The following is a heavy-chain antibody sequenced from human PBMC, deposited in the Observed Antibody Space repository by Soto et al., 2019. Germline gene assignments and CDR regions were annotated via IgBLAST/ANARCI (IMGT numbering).Heavy chain of an antibody. CDR2: VYYRGSI. CDR3: ARVTFTPNWFDS. J-gene: IGHJ5*01. Sequence: PSETLSLTCTVSGDSINSPNYYWSWIRQAPGKGLELIGYVYYRGSIYYTPSFESRVSISIDTSKNQFSLKLTSVTAADSAVYFCARVTFTPNWFDSWGQGIQVTVSS. CDR1: GDSINSPNYY. V-gene: IGHV4-30-4*01.